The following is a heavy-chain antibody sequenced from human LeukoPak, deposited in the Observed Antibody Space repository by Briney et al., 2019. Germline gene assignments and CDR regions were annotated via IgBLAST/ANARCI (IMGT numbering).Heavy chain of an antibody. Sequence: PSETLSLTCAVSGGSISSGGYSWSWIRQPPGKGLEWIGYIYHSGSTYYNPSLKSRVTISVDRPKNQFSLKLSSVTAADTAVYYCARGNSGSYYSLDYWGQGTLVTVSS. J-gene: IGHJ4*02. D-gene: IGHD3-10*01. CDR1: GGSISSGGYS. V-gene: IGHV4-30-2*01. CDR2: IYHSGST. CDR3: ARGNSGSYYSLDY.